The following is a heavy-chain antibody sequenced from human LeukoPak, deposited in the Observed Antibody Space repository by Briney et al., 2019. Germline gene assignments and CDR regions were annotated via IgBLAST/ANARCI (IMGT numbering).Heavy chain of an antibody. D-gene: IGHD3-10*01. CDR2: INPNSGGT. V-gene: IGHV1-2*02. Sequence: ASVKVSCKASGYTFTGYYMHWVRQAPGQGLEWMGWINPNSGGTNYAQKFQGRVTMTRDTSISTAYMELSRLRSDATAVYYCARVLLWFGESPAYFDYWGQGTLVTVSS. CDR3: ARVLLWFGESPAYFDY. CDR1: GYTFTGYY. J-gene: IGHJ4*02.